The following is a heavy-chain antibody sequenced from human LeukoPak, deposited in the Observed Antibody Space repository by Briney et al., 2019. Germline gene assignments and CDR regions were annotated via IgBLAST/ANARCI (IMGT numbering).Heavy chain of an antibody. Sequence: GGSLRLSCAASWITFSNYGMHRVRPAPSKGLEWGAVISYDGNNKYYADSVKGRFTISRDNSKNTLYLQMNSLRAEDTAVYYCAKDSYSSSSPEDYWGQGTLVTVSS. D-gene: IGHD6-6*01. V-gene: IGHV3-30*18. CDR1: WITFSNYG. J-gene: IGHJ4*02. CDR2: ISYDGNNK. CDR3: AKDSYSSSSPEDY.